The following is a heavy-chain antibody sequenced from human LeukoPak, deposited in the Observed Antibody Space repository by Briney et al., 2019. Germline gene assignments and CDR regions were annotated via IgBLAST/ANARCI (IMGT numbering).Heavy chain of an antibody. Sequence: GGSLRLSCAASGFTFSTYSMNWVRQAPGKGPEWVSYISSGSRTIYYADSVKGRFTISRDNAKNSLYLQMNRLRAEDTAVYFCARNDDDYSNSGPLDYWGQGTLVTVSS. CDR1: GFTFSTYS. CDR2: ISSGSRTI. J-gene: IGHJ4*02. V-gene: IGHV3-48*01. D-gene: IGHD4-11*01. CDR3: ARNDDDYSNSGPLDY.